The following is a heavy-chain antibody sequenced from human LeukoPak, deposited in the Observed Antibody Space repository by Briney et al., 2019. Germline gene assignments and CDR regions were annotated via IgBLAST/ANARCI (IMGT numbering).Heavy chain of an antibody. CDR3: ARDSSSSYYYYYFYMDV. Sequence: PRGSLTLSCAATGFTFDDYGMGWDRPDPGQGLEWVSGINWIGGSTGYADSVKGRFTISRDNAKNSLYLQMNSLGAEDTALYYCARDSSSSYYYYYFYMDVWGKGTTVTVSS. J-gene: IGHJ6*03. D-gene: IGHD6-6*01. CDR1: GFTFDDYG. CDR2: INWIGGST. V-gene: IGHV3-20*04.